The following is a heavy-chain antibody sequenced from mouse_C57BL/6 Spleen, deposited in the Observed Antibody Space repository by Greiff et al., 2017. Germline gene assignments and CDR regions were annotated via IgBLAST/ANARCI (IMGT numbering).Heavy chain of an antibody. J-gene: IGHJ3*01. CDR2: INPYNGGT. Sequence: EVKLQESGPVLVKPGASVKMSCKASGYTFTDYYMNWVKQSHGKSLEWIGVINPYNGGTSYNQKFKGKATLTVDKSSSTAYMELNSLTSEDSAVYYCARGVGLYDYDPWFAYWGQGTLVTVSA. V-gene: IGHV1-19*01. CDR1: GYTFTDYY. D-gene: IGHD2-4*01. CDR3: ARGVGLYDYDPWFAY.